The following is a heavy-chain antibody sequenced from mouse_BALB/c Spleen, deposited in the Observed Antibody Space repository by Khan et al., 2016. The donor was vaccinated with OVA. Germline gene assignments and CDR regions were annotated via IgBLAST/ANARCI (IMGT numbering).Heavy chain of an antibody. CDR3: TSPYYCAKTVAY. V-gene: IGHV9-1*02. CDR1: GYTFTNYG. Sequence: QIQLVQSGPELKKPGETVKISCKASGYTFTNYGMHWVKQSPGKALKWMGWINTYTGETTYAADFKGRFTFSLDTSANTAYLQINNLTNEDRATYDGTSPYYCAKTVAYWGQGTSLTVSS. CDR2: INTYTGET. D-gene: IGHD6-1*01. J-gene: IGHJ4*01.